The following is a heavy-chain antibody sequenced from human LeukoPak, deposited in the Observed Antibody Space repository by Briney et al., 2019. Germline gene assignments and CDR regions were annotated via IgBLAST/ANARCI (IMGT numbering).Heavy chain of an antibody. CDR1: GFTFSSYE. J-gene: IGHJ4*02. D-gene: IGHD1-26*01. CDR3: AKTYSGSSPGRGLDY. Sequence: GGSLRLSCAASGFTFSSYEMNWVRQAPGKGLEWVSYISSSGSTIYYADSVKGRFTISRDNAKNSLYLQMNSLRAEDTAVYYCAKTYSGSSPGRGLDYWGQGTLVTVSS. V-gene: IGHV3-48*03. CDR2: ISSSGSTI.